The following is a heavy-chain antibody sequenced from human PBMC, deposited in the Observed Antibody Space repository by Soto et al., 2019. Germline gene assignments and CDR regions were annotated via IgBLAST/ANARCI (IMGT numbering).Heavy chain of an antibody. CDR3: ARANYDFWSGYYSGDY. J-gene: IGHJ4*02. CDR1: EFTFSSYW. Sequence: GGSLRLSCAASEFTFSSYWMSWVRQAPGKGLEWVANIKKDGSEKYYVGSVKGRFTISRDNAKNSLYLQMNSLGAEETAVYYCARANYDFWSGYYSGDYWGQGTLVTVSS. D-gene: IGHD3-3*01. V-gene: IGHV3-7*01. CDR2: IKKDGSEK.